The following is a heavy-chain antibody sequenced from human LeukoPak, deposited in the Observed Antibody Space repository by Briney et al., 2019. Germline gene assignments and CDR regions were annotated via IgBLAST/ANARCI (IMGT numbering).Heavy chain of an antibody. CDR2: INTSGGST. V-gene: IGHV1-46*01. CDR1: GYTFTSYS. CDR3: ARVVKYGSGSDAGY. Sequence: GSANVSCKASGYTFTSYSMHWVRQAPGQGLEWRGIINTSGGSTSYAQKFQGRVTMTRDTSTSTVYMELSSLRSEDTAVYSCARVVKYGSGSDAGYWGQGTLVTVSS. D-gene: IGHD3-10*01. J-gene: IGHJ4*02.